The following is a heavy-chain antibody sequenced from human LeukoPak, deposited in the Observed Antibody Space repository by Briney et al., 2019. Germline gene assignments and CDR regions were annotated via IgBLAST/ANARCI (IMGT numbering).Heavy chain of an antibody. Sequence: GWALRLSCAASGFTFTNYAMSWVRRAAGKGLEWWLGISNRGTSTYYADSVKGRCTISRDNSKNTLYQQVKNLRAEDMAVYYCAKDKSGIGYYCDYWGQGPLVTVSA. V-gene: IGHV3-23*01. CDR1: GFTFTNYA. J-gene: IGHJ4*01. CDR3: AKDKSGIGYYCDY. CDR2: ISNRGTST. D-gene: IGHD3-22*01.